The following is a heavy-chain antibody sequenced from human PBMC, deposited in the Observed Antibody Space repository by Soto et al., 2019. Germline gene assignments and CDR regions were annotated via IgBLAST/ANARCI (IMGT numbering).Heavy chain of an antibody. Sequence: GGSLRLSCAASGFTFSSYSMNWVRQAPGKGLEWVSSISSSSSYIYYADSVKGRFTISRDNAKNSLYLQMNSLRAEDTAVYYCARDPNASDDFWSGYYTDPYYYYGMDVWGQGTTVTVSS. J-gene: IGHJ6*02. V-gene: IGHV3-21*01. CDR2: ISSSSSYI. CDR3: ARDPNASDDFWSGYYTDPYYYYGMDV. CDR1: GFTFSSYS. D-gene: IGHD3-3*01.